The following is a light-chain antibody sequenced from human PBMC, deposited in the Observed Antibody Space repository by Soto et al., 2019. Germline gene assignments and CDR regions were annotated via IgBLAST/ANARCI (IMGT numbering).Light chain of an antibody. J-gene: IGLJ1*01. CDR1: SXNIGAGYD. CDR3: QSYDSSLSAYV. CDR2: GNS. V-gene: IGLV1-40*01. Sequence: QSVLTQPPSVSGAPGQRVTISCTGSSXNIGAGYDVHWYQQLPGTAPKLLVYGNSNRPSGVPDRFSGSKSGTSASLAITGLQADDEADYYCQSYDSSLSAYVFGTGTKVTVL.